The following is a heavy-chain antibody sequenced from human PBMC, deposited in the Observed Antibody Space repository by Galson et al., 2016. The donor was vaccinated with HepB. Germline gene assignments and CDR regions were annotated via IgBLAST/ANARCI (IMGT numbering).Heavy chain of an antibody. CDR3: ARHDAIFGVVPIVSHIAY. CDR2: VSHSGST. Sequence: ETLSLTCAVYGGSFSGYYWSWIRQPPGKGLEWIGEVSHSGSTNYNPSLKSRVTISVDTSKNQFSLKLSSVTAADTAVYYCARHDAIFGVVPIVSHIAYWGQGTLVTVSS. V-gene: IGHV4-34*01. CDR1: GGSFSGYY. J-gene: IGHJ4*02. D-gene: IGHD3-3*01.